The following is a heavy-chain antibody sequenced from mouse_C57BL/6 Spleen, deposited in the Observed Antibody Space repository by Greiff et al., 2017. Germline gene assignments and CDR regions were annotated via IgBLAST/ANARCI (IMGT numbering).Heavy chain of an antibody. J-gene: IGHJ2*01. CDR2: IDPSDSYT. CDR3: AGGLGTTLVLDS. V-gene: IGHV1-69*01. Sequence: QVQLQQPGAELVMPGASVKLSCKASGYTFTSYWMHWVKQRPGQGLEWIGEIDPSDSYTNYNQKFKGKSTLTVDKSSSTAYMQLRILTSEDAAVYDCAGGLGTTLVLDSWGQGTTRTVSS. D-gene: IGHD1-1*01. CDR1: GYTFTSYW.